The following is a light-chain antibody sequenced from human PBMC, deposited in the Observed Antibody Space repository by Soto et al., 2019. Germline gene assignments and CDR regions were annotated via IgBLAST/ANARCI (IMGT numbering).Light chain of an antibody. CDR3: GTWDSSLSALYV. J-gene: IGLJ1*01. V-gene: IGLV1-51*01. CDR2: DNN. CDR1: SANIGNNY. Sequence: QSVLTQPPSVSAAPGQKVTISYSGSSANIGNNYVSWYQQLPGTAPKLLIYDNNKRPSGIPDRFSGSKSGTSATLGITGLQTRDEADYYCGTWDSSLSALYVFGTGTKVTVL.